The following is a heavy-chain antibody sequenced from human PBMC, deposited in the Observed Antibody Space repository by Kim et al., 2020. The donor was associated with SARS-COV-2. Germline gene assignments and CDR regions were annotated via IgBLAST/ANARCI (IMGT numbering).Heavy chain of an antibody. J-gene: IGHJ4*02. CDR1: GFTFSNYA. CDR3: ARVPYSDSWYYFDY. CDR2: ISRSGRNT. Sequence: GGSLRLSCAAAGFTFSNYAMSWVRQAPGKGLEWVSTISRSGRNTYYADSVKGRFTISRDNSKTTLYLQMNTLRAEDTAVYYCARVPYSDSWYYFDYWGQGTLVTVSS. V-gene: IGHV3-23*01. D-gene: IGHD6-13*01.